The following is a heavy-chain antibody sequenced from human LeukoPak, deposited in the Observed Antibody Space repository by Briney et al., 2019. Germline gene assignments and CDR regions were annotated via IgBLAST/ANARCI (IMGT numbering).Heavy chain of an antibody. Sequence: PSGTLSLTCAVSGGSISSSNWWSWVRQPPGKGLEWIGEIYHSGSTNYNPSLKSRVTISVDKSKNQFSLKLSSVTAADTAVYYCARGPRRGYYDSSVGAFDIWGQGTMVTVSS. J-gene: IGHJ3*02. CDR1: GGSISSSNW. CDR2: IYHSGST. V-gene: IGHV4-4*02. D-gene: IGHD3-22*01. CDR3: ARGPRRGYYDSSVGAFDI.